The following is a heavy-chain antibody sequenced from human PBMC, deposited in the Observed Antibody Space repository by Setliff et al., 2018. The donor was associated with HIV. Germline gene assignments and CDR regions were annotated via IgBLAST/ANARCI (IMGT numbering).Heavy chain of an antibody. D-gene: IGHD3-22*01. CDR2: IYPGDSNT. J-gene: IGHJ4*02. CDR1: GYSFSTYW. CDR3: ARHYYYGSGDYSYFDY. V-gene: IGHV5-51*01. Sequence: PGESLKISCKGSGYSFSTYWIGWVRQMPGKGLEWMGFIYPGDSNTRYGPSFQGQVTISADKSISTAYLQWYSLKASDTAMYYCARHYYYGSGDYSYFDYWGQGTLVTVSS.